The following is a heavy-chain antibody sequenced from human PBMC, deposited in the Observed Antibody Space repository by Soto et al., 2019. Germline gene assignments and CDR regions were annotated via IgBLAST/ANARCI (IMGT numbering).Heavy chain of an antibody. CDR3: ARWGSGWYVDFFDY. V-gene: IGHV4-59*01. CDR2: IYYSGST. Sequence: QVQLQESGPGLVKPSETLSLTCTVSGGSISSYYWSWIRQPPGKGLEWIGYIYYSGSTNYNPSLKSRVTISVDTSKNQFSLKLSSVTAADTAVYYCARWGSGWYVDFFDYWGQGTLVTVSS. D-gene: IGHD6-19*01. CDR1: GGSISSYY. J-gene: IGHJ4*02.